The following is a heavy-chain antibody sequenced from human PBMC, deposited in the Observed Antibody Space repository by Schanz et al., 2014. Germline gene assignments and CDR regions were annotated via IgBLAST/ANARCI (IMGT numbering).Heavy chain of an antibody. Sequence: VQLLESGGGLVQPGGFLRLSCAASGFTFSDYFMAWIRQPPGRGLEWVSYIGNGGVTIYYADSVKGRFTISRDNSKNSLFLQLNSLRADDTAVYYCARNRGSGGQNWYFDLWGRGTLVTVSS. J-gene: IGHJ2*01. V-gene: IGHV3-11*01. D-gene: IGHD1-26*01. CDR3: ARNRGSGGQNWYFDL. CDR1: GFTFSDYF. CDR2: IGNGGVTI.